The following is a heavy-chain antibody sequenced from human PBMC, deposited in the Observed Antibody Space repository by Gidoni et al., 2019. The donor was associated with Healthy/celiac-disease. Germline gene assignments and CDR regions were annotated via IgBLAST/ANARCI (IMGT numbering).Heavy chain of an antibody. CDR3: AKDTWGYGDIVVVVAAPDY. D-gene: IGHD2-15*01. Sequence: QVQLVESGGGVVQPGRSLRLSCAAYGFTFSSYGMHWVRQAPGKGLGWVAVISYDGSNKYYADSVKGRFTISRDNSKNTLYLQMNSLRAEDTAVYYCAKDTWGYGDIVVVVAAPDYWGQGTLVTVSS. CDR2: ISYDGSNK. CDR1: GFTFSSYG. J-gene: IGHJ4*02. V-gene: IGHV3-30*18.